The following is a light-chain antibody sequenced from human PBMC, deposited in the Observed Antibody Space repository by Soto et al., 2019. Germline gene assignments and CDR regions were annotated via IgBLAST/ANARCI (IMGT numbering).Light chain of an antibody. CDR1: QSVSSY. J-gene: IGKJ5*01. V-gene: IGKV3-11*01. Sequence: VMTQYRSAVRLSPQERGTLCWTSSQSVSSYLAWYQQKPGQAPRLLIYDASNRATGIPARFSGSGSGTDFTLSICSLDTDAFPLYCSKQLPTRLPITIRQGTRLEIK. CDR2: DAS. CDR3: KQLPTRLPIT.